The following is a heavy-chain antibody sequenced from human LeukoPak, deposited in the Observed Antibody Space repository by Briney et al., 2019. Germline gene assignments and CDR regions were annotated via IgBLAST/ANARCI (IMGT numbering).Heavy chain of an antibody. V-gene: IGHV4-39*07. CDR1: GGSISSSSYY. J-gene: IGHJ6*03. CDR3: ARDFGGYCSSTSCYYYYYMDV. Sequence: SETLSLTCTVSGGSISSSSYYWGWIRQPPGKGLEWIVSIYYSGSTYYNPSLKSRVTISVDTSKNQFSLKLSSVTAADTAVYYCARDFGGYCSSTSCYYYYYMDVWGKGTTVTISS. CDR2: IYYSGST. D-gene: IGHD2-2*01.